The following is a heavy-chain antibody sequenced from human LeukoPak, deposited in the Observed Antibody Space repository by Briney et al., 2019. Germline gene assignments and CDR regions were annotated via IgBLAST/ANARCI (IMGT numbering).Heavy chain of an antibody. J-gene: IGHJ4*02. D-gene: IGHD6-13*01. Sequence: PGGSLRLSCAPSGLTFSSYWMSWVRQAPRKGLEWVANIKQDGSEKYYVDSVKGRFTISRDNAKNSLYLQMNSLRAEDTAVYYYARGTIAAAGYYYFDYWGQGTQVTVSS. V-gene: IGHV3-7*04. CDR2: IKQDGSEK. CDR3: ARGTIAAAGYYYFDY. CDR1: GLTFSSYW.